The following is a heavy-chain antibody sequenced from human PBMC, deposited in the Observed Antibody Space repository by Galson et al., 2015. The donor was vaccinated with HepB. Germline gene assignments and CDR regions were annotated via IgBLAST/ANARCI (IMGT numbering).Heavy chain of an antibody. V-gene: IGHV3-66*01. Sequence: SLRLSCAASGFTVSSNYMSWVRQAPGKGLEWVSVIYSGGSTYYADSVKGRFTISRDNSKNTLYLQMNSLRAEDTAVYCCARDRGVEAAAREYYFDYWGQGTLVTVSS. J-gene: IGHJ4*02. D-gene: IGHD6-13*01. CDR2: IYSGGST. CDR1: GFTVSSNY. CDR3: ARDRGVEAAAREYYFDY.